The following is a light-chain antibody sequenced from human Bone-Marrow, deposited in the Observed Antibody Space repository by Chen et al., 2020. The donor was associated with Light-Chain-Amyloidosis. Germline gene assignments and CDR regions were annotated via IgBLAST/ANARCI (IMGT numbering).Light chain of an antibody. J-gene: IGLJ3*02. CDR2: DDS. Sequence: SYVLTQPSSVSVAPGQTAPIACGGNNNGATSMHWYQQTPGQAPLLVGYDDSDRPPGIPERLSGSNSGNTATLTISGVEAGDEADYYCHVWDRSSDRPVFGGGTKLTVL. CDR3: HVWDRSSDRPV. V-gene: IGLV3-21*02. CDR1: NNGATS.